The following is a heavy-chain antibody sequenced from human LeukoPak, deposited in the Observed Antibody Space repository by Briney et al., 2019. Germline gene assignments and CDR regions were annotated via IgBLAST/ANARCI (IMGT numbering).Heavy chain of an antibody. D-gene: IGHD5-12*01. J-gene: IGHJ4*02. CDR1: GDSISSGGFH. CDR2: INHSGST. Sequence: PSETLSLTCTVSGDSISSGGFHWSWIRQPPGKGLEWIGEINHSGSTNYNPSLKSRVTISVDTSKNQFSLKLSSVTAADTAVYYCARGPWIAYWGQGTLVTVSS. CDR3: ARGPWIAY. V-gene: IGHV4-34*01.